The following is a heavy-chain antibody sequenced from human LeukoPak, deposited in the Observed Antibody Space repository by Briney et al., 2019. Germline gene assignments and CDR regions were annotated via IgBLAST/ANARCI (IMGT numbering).Heavy chain of an antibody. CDR2: IYYSGGT. Sequence: SESLSLTCTVSGGSISRYYWSWVREPPGKGLEWSGYIYYSGGTNYNPSLKSRVTISVDTSKNQFSLKLSSVTAADTAVYYCARVHDFRPDVWGQGTLVTVSS. CDR3: ARVHDFRPDV. CDR1: GGSISRYY. V-gene: IGHV4-59*01. D-gene: IGHD3-3*01. J-gene: IGHJ4*02.